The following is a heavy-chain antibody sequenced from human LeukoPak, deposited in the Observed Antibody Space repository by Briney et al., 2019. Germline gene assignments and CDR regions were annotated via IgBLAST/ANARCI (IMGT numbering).Heavy chain of an antibody. CDR3: ARDGRDGYIDY. V-gene: IGHV3-7*01. CDR2: IKEDGSKK. Sequence: PGGSLRLSCAASGFAFSTYWVSRVRQAPGKGLEWVANIKEDGSKKYYVDSVKGRFTISRDNAKNSLYLQMNSLRAEDTAVYYCARDGRDGYIDYWGQGTLVTVSS. D-gene: IGHD5-24*01. CDR1: GFAFSTYW. J-gene: IGHJ4*02.